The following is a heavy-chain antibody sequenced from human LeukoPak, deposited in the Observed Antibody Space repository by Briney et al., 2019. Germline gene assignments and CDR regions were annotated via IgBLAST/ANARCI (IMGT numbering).Heavy chain of an antibody. J-gene: IGHJ6*03. CDR1: GFTFSSNG. D-gene: IGHD6-13*01. CDR2: IKREGGDR. V-gene: IGHV3-7*01. CDR3: ARVAVAGIYFYYYMDV. Sequence: GGSLRLSCATSGFTFSSNGMSWVRQAPGKGLEWVAYIKREGGDRYYVDSVKGRFTISRDNTKNSLYLQMNSLRAEDTAVYHCARVAVAGIYFYYYMDVWGKGTTVTVSS.